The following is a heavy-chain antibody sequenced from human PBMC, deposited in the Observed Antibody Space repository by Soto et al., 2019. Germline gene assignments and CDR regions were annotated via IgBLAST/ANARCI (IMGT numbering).Heavy chain of an antibody. J-gene: IGHJ4*02. Sequence: GGSLRLSCVASGFTFNSYSMNWVRQAPGKGLEWVSSISSANAYIYYGDSMKGRFTISRDNAKNSLYLEMNSLRAEDTAVYYCARESEDLTSNFDYWGQGTLVTVSS. CDR3: ARESEDLTSNFDY. CDR1: GFTFNSYS. V-gene: IGHV3-21*06. CDR2: ISSANAYI.